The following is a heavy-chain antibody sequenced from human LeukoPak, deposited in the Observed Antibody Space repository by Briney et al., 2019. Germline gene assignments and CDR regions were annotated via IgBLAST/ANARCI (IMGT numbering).Heavy chain of an antibody. V-gene: IGHV3-23*01. J-gene: IGHJ6*03. Sequence: GGSLRLSCAASGFTFSSYAVGWVRQASGKGLEWVSIISGSGFTTHYADSVKGRFIISRDNSKNTLYLQMNSLRAEDTAVYYCAKRPRPCSSSSENYSYYYMDVWGKGTTVTVSS. CDR1: GFTFSSYA. CDR2: ISGSGFTT. D-gene: IGHD6-6*01. CDR3: AKRPRPCSSSSENYSYYYMDV.